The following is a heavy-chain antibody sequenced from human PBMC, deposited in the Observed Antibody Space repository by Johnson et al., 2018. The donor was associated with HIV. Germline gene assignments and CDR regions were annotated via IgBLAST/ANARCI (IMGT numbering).Heavy chain of an antibody. CDR1: GFTFSRCA. CDR2: ISYDGGNN. Sequence: QVHLVESGGGVVQPGRSLRLSCAASGFTFSRCAMHWVRQSPGKGLAWVAVISYDGGNNYYADSVKGRFTISRDNSKNTLYLQMNSLRAEDTAVYYCAREKPGTPRDAFDIWGQGTMVTVSS. J-gene: IGHJ3*02. V-gene: IGHV3-30-3*01. CDR3: AREKPGTPRDAFDI.